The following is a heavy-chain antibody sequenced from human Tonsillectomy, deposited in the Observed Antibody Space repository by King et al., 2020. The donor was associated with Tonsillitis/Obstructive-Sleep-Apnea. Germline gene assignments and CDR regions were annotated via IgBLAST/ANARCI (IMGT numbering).Heavy chain of an antibody. V-gene: IGHV1-18*01. CDR3: ARDSMSHYYDSSAYYTFAY. J-gene: IGHJ4*02. CDR2: ISAYNGDT. Sequence: HVQLVESGAEVKKPGASVKVSCTASGYTFTTYGISWLRQAPGQGLEWMGWISAYNGDTNYAQKLQGRVTMTTDTSTSTAYMEVRSLRSDDTAVYYCARDSMSHYYDSSAYYTFAYWGQGTLVTVSS. CDR1: GYTFTTYG. D-gene: IGHD3-22*01.